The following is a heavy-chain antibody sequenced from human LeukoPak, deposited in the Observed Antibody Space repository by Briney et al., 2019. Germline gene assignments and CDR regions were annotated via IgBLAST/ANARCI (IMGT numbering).Heavy chain of an antibody. D-gene: IGHD6-19*01. V-gene: IGHV4-59*08. CDR3: AAQSSYFDY. Sequence: PSETLSLTCTVSGGSISSFYWSWIRRPPGKGLEWIGHVFYSGSTTYNPSLKSRVTISLDTSKNQFSLKLSSVTAADTAVYYCAAQSSYFDYWGQGTLVTVSS. CDR1: GGSISSFY. CDR2: VFYSGST. J-gene: IGHJ4*02.